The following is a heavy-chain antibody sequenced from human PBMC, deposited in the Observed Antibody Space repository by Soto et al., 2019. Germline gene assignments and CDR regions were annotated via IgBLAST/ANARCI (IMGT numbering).Heavy chain of an antibody. CDR3: ARVPDY. J-gene: IGHJ4*02. V-gene: IGHV4-34*01. CDR2: INHSGST. CDR1: GGSFSGYY. Sequence: ASETLSLTCAVYGGSFSGYYWSWIRQPPGKGLEWIGEINHSGSTNYNPSLKSRVTISIDRSKNQFSLKLSSVTAADTAVYYCARVPDYWGQGILVT. D-gene: IGHD2-2*01.